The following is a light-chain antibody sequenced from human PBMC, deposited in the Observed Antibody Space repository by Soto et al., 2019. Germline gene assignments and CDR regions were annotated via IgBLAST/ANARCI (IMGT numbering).Light chain of an antibody. Sequence: DIQMTQSPSSLSISVGDRVTITCRSSHDIGNHLNWYQQKPGKAPQLLLYSAFTLQSWVPSRFSGSGSGTAVTLTITSLQPVDSATYFCEQSYSVPLTFGGGTKVEV. J-gene: IGKJ4*01. V-gene: IGKV1-39*01. CDR3: EQSYSVPLT. CDR2: SAF. CDR1: HDIGNH.